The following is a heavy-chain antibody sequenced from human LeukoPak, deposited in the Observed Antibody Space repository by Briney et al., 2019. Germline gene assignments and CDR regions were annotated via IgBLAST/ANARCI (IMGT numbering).Heavy chain of an antibody. J-gene: IGHJ4*02. D-gene: IGHD3-9*01. V-gene: IGHV3-30*02. CDR2: IRYDGSNK. CDR1: GFTFSSYG. Sequence: GGSLRLSCAASGFTFSSYGMHWVRQAPGKGLEWVAFIRYDGSNKYYADSVKGRFTISRDNSKNTLYLQMNSLRAEDTAVYYCAKGRIVLRYLDWLPPTNWGQGTLVTVSS. CDR3: AKGRIVLRYLDWLPPTN.